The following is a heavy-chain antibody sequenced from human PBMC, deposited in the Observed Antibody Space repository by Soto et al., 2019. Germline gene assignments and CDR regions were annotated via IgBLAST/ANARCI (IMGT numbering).Heavy chain of an antibody. J-gene: IGHJ6*02. Sequence: PGGSLRLSCAASGFIFSGSAIHWVRQASGKGLEWVGRIRSRANNFATSSAASVKGRFTFSRDDSKNTAYLQMNTLKPEDTAVYYCARGQGAAIGDYYYHGMDVWGQGPTVTVYS. CDR1: GFIFSGSA. V-gene: IGHV3-73*01. D-gene: IGHD2-2*02. CDR3: ARGQGAAIGDYYYHGMDV. CDR2: IRSRANNFAT.